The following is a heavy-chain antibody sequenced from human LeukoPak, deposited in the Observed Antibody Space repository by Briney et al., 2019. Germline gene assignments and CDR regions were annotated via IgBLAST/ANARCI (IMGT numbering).Heavy chain of an antibody. J-gene: IGHJ4*02. CDR2: IIPILGIA. CDR1: GGTFSSYA. V-gene: IGHV1-69*04. CDR3: ARDPLPMTPGDY. D-gene: IGHD1-14*01. Sequence: SVKVSCKASGGTFSSYAISWVRQAPGQGLEWMGRIIPILGIANYAQKFQGRVTITADKSTSTAYMELSSLRSEDTAVYYCARDPLPMTPGDYWGQGTLVTVSS.